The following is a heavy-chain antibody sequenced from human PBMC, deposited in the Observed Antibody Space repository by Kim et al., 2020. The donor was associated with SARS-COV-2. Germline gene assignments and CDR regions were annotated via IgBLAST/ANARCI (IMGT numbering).Heavy chain of an antibody. J-gene: IGHJ6*03. V-gene: IGHV4-30-2*01. Sequence: NPSLKSRVTISVDRSKNQFSLKLSSVTAADTAVYYCARVESGLGYYYMDVWGKGTTVTVSS. CDR3: ARVESGLGYYYMDV. D-gene: IGHD3-3*01.